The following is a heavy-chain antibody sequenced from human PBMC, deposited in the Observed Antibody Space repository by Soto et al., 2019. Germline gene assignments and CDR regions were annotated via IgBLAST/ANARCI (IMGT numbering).Heavy chain of an antibody. CDR3: TTEAYDNSGSLAFDI. J-gene: IGHJ3*02. Sequence: PSETLSLTCTVSGGSISSSSYYWGWIRQPPGKGLEWIGYIFHTGTTSYNPSLKSRVTLSVDTSQSQFSLKLNSVTAADTAVYYCTTEAYDNSGSLAFDIWGPGTLVTVSS. D-gene: IGHD3-22*01. CDR1: GGSISSSSYY. V-gene: IGHV4-39*01. CDR2: IFHTGTT.